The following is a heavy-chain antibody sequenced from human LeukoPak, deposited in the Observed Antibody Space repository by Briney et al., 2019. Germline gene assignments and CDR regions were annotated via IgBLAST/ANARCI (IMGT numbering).Heavy chain of an antibody. V-gene: IGHV4-34*01. D-gene: IGHD5-18*01. CDR3: ARDSNVATAMVTDY. CDR1: GGSFSGYY. J-gene: IGHJ4*02. Sequence: SETLSLTCAVYGGSFSGYYWSWIRQPPGNGLEWIGEINHSGSTNYNPSLKSRVTISVDTSKNQFSLKLSSVTAADTAVYYCARDSNVATAMVTDYWGQGTLVTVSS. CDR2: INHSGST.